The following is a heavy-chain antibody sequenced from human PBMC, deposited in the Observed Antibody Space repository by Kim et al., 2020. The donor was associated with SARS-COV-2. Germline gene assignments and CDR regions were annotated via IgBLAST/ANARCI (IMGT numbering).Heavy chain of an antibody. Sequence: GGSLRLSCAASGFTFSTYWMTWVRLAPGKGLEWVAHIKADGTQNDYVDSVQGRFTIPRDNARRSLYPQMYRLRAEDTSVSYCGGGLDWILFYWGQGTLV. CDR2: IKADGTQN. D-gene: IGHD1-1*01. V-gene: IGHV3-7*01. J-gene: IGHJ4*02. CDR3: GGGLDWILFY. CDR1: GFTFSTYW.